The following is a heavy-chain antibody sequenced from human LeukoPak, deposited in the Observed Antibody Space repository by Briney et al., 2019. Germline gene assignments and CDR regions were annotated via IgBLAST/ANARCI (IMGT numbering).Heavy chain of an antibody. CDR1: GGSIDNYY. V-gene: IGHV4-59*01. CDR3: ARDLETAVVTPPTYYGMDV. D-gene: IGHD4-23*01. CDR2: IYFSGAT. Sequence: PSETLSLTCTVSGGSIDNYYWSWIRQPPGKGLEWIGYIYFSGATKYNPSLKSRVTISVDTSKNQFSLNLTSMTAADTAVYYCARDLETAVVTPPTYYGMDVWGQGTTVTVSS. J-gene: IGHJ6*02.